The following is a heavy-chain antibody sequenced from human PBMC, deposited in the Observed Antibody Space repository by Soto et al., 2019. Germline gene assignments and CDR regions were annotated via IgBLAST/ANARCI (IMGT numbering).Heavy chain of an antibody. CDR1: GFTFSSYG. D-gene: IGHD2-15*01. CDR2: ISYDGSNK. Sequence: QVQLVESGGGVVQHGRSLRLSCAASGFTFSSYGMHWVRQAPGKGLEWVAVISYDGSNKYYADSVKGRFTSSRDNSKNTLDLQMNRLRAEDTAVYYCAKVRCSGGSCYSATTRYFDYWGQGTLVTVSS. V-gene: IGHV3-30*18. J-gene: IGHJ4*02. CDR3: AKVRCSGGSCYSATTRYFDY.